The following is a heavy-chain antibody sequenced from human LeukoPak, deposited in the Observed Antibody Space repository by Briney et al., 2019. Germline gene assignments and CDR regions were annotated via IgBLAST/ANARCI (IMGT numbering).Heavy chain of an antibody. J-gene: IGHJ5*01. Sequence: AASVKVSCKASGYTFTTYYMHWVRQAPGQGLEWMGIINPSGGRTSYAQKFQGRVTMTRDMSTRTVYMELSSLRSEDTAVYYCARGKWELLLDSWGQGTLVTVSS. CDR2: INPSGGRT. CDR3: ARGKWELLLDS. CDR1: GYTFTTYY. V-gene: IGHV1-46*01. D-gene: IGHD1-26*01.